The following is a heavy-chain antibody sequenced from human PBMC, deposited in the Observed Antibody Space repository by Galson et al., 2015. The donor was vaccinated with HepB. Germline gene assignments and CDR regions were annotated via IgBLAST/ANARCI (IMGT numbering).Heavy chain of an antibody. J-gene: IGHJ4*02. D-gene: IGHD2-21*02. CDR3: ARDLGNCGGDCYSTFDY. Sequence: SLRLSCAASGFTFSSYSMNWVRQAPGKGLEWVSSISSSSSYIYYADSVKGRFTISRDNAKNSLYLQMNSLRAEDTAAYYCARDLGNCGGDCYSTFDYWGQGTLVTVSS. V-gene: IGHV3-21*01. CDR2: ISSSSSYI. CDR1: GFTFSSYS.